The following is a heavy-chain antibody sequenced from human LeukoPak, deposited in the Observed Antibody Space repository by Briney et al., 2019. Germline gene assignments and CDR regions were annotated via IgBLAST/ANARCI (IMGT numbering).Heavy chain of an antibody. J-gene: IGHJ1*01. CDR1: GASISSGSSY. D-gene: IGHD3-10*01. CDR3: ARNGYGSGSSW. Sequence: PSETLSLTCTVSGASISSGSSYWSWIRQPAGEGLEWIGRIHNSGSTNYNPSLNSRVTISVDTSKNQVSLKLTSVTAADTAVYYCARNGYGSGSSWWGQGTLVTVSS. CDR2: IHNSGST. V-gene: IGHV4-61*02.